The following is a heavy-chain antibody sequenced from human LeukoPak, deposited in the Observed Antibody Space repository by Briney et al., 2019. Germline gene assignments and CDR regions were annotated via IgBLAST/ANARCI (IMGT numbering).Heavy chain of an antibody. CDR3: ARGAHSGSRTYFDY. V-gene: IGHV1-2*02. D-gene: IGHD3-10*01. CDR1: RYTFTGYY. CDR2: INPNSGGT. J-gene: IGHJ4*02. Sequence: ASVKVSCKASRYTFTGYYMHWVRQAPGQGLEWMGWINPNSGGTNYAQKFQGRVTMTRDTSISTAYMELSRLRSDDTAVYYCARGAHSGSRTYFDYWGQGTLVTVSS.